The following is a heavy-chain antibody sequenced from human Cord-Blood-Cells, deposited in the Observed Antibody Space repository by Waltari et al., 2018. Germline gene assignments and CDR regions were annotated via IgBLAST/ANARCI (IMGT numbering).Heavy chain of an antibody. V-gene: IGHV3-48*02. CDR2: ISSSSSTR. Sequence: EVQLVESGGGLVQPGGSLRLSCAASGFTFISYRMHWVRQAPGKGLEWVSYISSSSSTRSYADSVKGRFTISRDNAKNSLYLQMNSLRDEDTAVYYCARDPPFDYWGQGTLVTVSS. CDR3: ARDPPFDY. CDR1: GFTFISYR. J-gene: IGHJ4*02.